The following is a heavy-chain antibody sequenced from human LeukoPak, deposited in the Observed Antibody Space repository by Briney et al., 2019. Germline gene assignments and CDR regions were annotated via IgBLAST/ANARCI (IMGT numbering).Heavy chain of an antibody. V-gene: IGHV3-23*01. Sequence: PGGSLRLSCAASGFTFSSYAMSWVRQAPGKGLEWVSAISGSGGSTYYAGSVKGRFTISRDNSKNTLYLQMNSLRAEDTAVYYCAKAGLEIQLWLSYFDYWGQGTLVTVSS. CDR3: AKAGLEIQLWLSYFDY. D-gene: IGHD5-18*01. CDR2: ISGSGGST. CDR1: GFTFSSYA. J-gene: IGHJ4*02.